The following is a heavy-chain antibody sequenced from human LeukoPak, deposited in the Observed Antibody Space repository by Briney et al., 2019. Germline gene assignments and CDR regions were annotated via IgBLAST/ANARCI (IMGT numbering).Heavy chain of an antibody. J-gene: IGHJ3*02. V-gene: IGHV1-46*01. Sequence: ASVKVSCKASGYTFSSYYMHWVRQAPGQGLEWMGIISPSGSSTSHAQKFQGRVTMTRDTSTATVSMEVSSLRSDDTAVYYCARDGVPGAGAFDIWGQGTMVTVSS. D-gene: IGHD3-10*01. CDR1: GYTFSSYY. CDR3: ARDGVPGAGAFDI. CDR2: ISPSGSST.